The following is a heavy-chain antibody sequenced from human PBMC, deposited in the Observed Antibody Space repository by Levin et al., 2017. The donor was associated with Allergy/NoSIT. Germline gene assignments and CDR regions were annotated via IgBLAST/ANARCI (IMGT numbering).Heavy chain of an antibody. CDR2: IYWDDDK. J-gene: IGHJ4*02. D-gene: IGHD3-9*01. CDR1: GFSLSPSGVG. CDR3: ARTFTYFDLLAGLEEDF. V-gene: IGHV2-5*02. Sequence: ESGPTLVKPTQTLTLTCTFSGFSLSPSGVGVGWIRQPPVKALEWLAVIYWDDDKRYNPSLRSRLTITKATSKNQVVLTMTNMDPVDTGTFYCARTFTYFDLLAGLEEDFWGQGILVTVSS.